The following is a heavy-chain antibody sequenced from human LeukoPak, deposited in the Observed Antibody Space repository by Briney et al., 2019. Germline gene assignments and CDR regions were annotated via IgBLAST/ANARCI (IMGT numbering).Heavy chain of an antibody. V-gene: IGHV4-39*01. CDR3: ASRTSSTVSYTY. CDR1: GGSISSSTYY. CDR2: IYYSGST. J-gene: IGHJ4*02. D-gene: IGHD2-2*01. Sequence: PSETLSLTCSVSGGSISSSTYYWGWIRQPPGKGLEWIGDIYYSGSTYFNPSLKSRVTISVDTSKSQFSLRLSSVTAADTAVYYCASRTSSTVSYTYWGQGNLVTVSS.